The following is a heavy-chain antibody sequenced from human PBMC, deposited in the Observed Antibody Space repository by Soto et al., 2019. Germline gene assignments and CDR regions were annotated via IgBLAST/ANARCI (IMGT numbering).Heavy chain of an antibody. J-gene: IGHJ5*02. V-gene: IGHV3-48*03. CDR2: ISNSGMT. CDR1: GFTFSHYE. Sequence: EVQLVESGGGLVQPGGSLRISCAASGFTFSHYEMNWVRQAPGKGLEWVSYISNSGMTHYADSVRGRFTISRDNAKNSLYLQMNSLRADDTALYYCARGIAVAGTWWFDPWGQGTLVTVSS. D-gene: IGHD6-19*01. CDR3: ARGIAVAGTWWFDP.